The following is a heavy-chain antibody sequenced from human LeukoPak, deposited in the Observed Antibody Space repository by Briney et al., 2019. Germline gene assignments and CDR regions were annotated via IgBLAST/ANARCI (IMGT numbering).Heavy chain of an antibody. V-gene: IGHV3-30*02. CDR2: IRYDGSNT. CDR1: GFTFGNTW. J-gene: IGHJ4*02. D-gene: IGHD2/OR15-2a*01. Sequence: GSLRLSCAASGFTFGNTWMTWVRQAPGKGLEWLAFIRYDGSNTYYADSVKGRFTVSRDDSKNTLYLQMNSLRGDDTAVYYCAKDGTSYYYIYYWGQGTLVTVSS. CDR3: AKDGTSYYYIYY.